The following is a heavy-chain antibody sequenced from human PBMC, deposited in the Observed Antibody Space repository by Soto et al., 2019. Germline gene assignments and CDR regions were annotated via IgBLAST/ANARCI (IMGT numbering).Heavy chain of an antibody. CDR3: ATSSERLSLVTLGGLIPLGFDY. D-gene: IGHD3-16*01. V-gene: IGHV3-23*01. CDR2: ISDTGRDT. J-gene: IGHJ4*02. CDR1: GFTFNYYD. Sequence: EAHLLESGGGLVQPGGSLRLSCVASGFTFNYYDVTWVRRAPGKGLDWVSTISDTGRDTYFGDSVRGRFSISRDKSRKAVYLQMHSLTVDDTALYYCATSSERLSLVTLGGLIPLGFDYWGQGILVTVSS.